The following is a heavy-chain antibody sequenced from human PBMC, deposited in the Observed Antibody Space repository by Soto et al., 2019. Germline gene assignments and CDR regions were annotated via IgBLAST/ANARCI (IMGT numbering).Heavy chain of an antibody. CDR1: GFTVSSNY. D-gene: IGHD1-26*01. V-gene: IGHV3-53*01. CDR2: IYSGGST. Sequence: EVQLVESGGGLIQPGGSLRLSCAASGFTVSSNYMSWVHQAPGKGLEWVSVIYSGGSTYYADSVKGRFTISRDNSKNTLYLQMNSLRAEDTAVYYCARGQVVGATGALGYWGQGTLVTVSS. CDR3: ARGQVVGATGALGY. J-gene: IGHJ4*02.